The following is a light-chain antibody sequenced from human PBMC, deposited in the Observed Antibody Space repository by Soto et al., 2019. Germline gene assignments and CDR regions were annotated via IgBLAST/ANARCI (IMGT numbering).Light chain of an antibody. CDR3: QHYNRPTWT. Sequence: DIQLTQSPSTLSASVGDRVTITFRASQSISSWLAWYQQKPGKAPKLLIYDASSLESGVPSRFSGSGSGTEFTLTISSLQPDDFATYYCQHYNRPTWTFGHGTKVDI. CDR2: DAS. J-gene: IGKJ1*01. CDR1: QSISSW. V-gene: IGKV1-5*01.